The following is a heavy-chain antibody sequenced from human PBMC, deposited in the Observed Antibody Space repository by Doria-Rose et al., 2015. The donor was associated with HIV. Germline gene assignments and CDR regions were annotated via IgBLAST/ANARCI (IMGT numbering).Heavy chain of an antibody. CDR2: IFSDDER. V-gene: IGHV2-26*01. J-gene: IGHJ4*02. CDR1: GVSLSSPGMG. CDR3: ARIKSSRWYHKYYFDF. Sequence: SGPVLVKPTETLTLTCTVSGVSLSSPGMGVSWIRQPPGKALEWLANIFSDDERSYKTSLKSRLTISSGTSKGQLILTMTDMDPVDTATYYCARIKSSRWYHKYYFDFWGQGTLVIVSA. D-gene: IGHD6-13*01.